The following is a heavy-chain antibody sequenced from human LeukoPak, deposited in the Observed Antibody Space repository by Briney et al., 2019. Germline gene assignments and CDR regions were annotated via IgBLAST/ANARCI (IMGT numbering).Heavy chain of an antibody. J-gene: IGHJ4*02. CDR2: INHSGST. D-gene: IGHD5-12*01. V-gene: IGHV4-34*01. CDR1: GGSFSGYY. Sequence: SETLSLTCAVYGGSFSGYYWSWIRQPPGKGLEWIGEINHSGSTYYNPSLKSRVTISVDTSKNQFSLRLSTVTAADTAVYYCARAGVATWQYWGQGTLVTVSS. CDR3: ARAGVATWQY.